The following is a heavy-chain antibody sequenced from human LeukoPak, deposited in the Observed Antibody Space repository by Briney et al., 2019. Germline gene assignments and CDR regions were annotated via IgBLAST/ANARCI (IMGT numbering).Heavy chain of an antibody. CDR2: MKGTGET. J-gene: IGHJ4*02. CDR1: GHSFSSFA. D-gene: IGHD3-16*01. V-gene: IGHV3-23*01. Sequence: GGSLRLSCAASGHSFSSFAMSWVRQAPARGLEWLSSMKGTGETFYADSVRGRCTLFRDDSRNTVYLQLNNLRVEDTAVYYCARASWVSTADAVRWGQGTVVTVSS. CDR3: ARASWVSTADAVR.